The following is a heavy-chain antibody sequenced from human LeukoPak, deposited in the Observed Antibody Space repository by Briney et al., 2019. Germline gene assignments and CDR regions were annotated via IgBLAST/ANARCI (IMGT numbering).Heavy chain of an antibody. V-gene: IGHV5-51*01. J-gene: IGHJ6*02. CDR2: INLGDSDT. Sequence: GESLKISGKGSGYSFTSYWIGWGRQMPGKGLEWMGIINLGDSDTRYSPSFQGPVTISADKSINTAYMPWSSLKASDTAMYYCARQVSVDTAVVNYYYYYGMDVWGQGTTVTVSS. D-gene: IGHD5-18*01. CDR3: ARQVSVDTAVVNYYYYYGMDV. CDR1: GYSFTSYW.